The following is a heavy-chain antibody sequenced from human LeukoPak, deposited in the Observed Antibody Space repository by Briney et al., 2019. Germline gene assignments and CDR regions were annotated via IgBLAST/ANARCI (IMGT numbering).Heavy chain of an antibody. Sequence: SETLSLTCTVSGGSISSYYWSWIRQPPGKGLEWIGYIYYSGSTNYNPSLKSRVTISVDTFKNQFSLKLSSVAAADTAVYYCARVYCSSTSCYLEDAFDIRGQGTMVTVSS. V-gene: IGHV4-59*01. J-gene: IGHJ3*02. CDR2: IYYSGST. CDR1: GGSISSYY. D-gene: IGHD2-2*01. CDR3: ARVYCSSTSCYLEDAFDI.